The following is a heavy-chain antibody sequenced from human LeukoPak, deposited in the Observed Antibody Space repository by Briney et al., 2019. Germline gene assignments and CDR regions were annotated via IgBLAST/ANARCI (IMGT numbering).Heavy chain of an antibody. D-gene: IGHD1-26*01. CDR2: VWYDGSNI. CDR3: ARGGYSGTYYFDY. CDR1: GFTFSTYG. V-gene: IGHV3-33*01. Sequence: PGRSLRLSCAASGFTFSTYGMHWVRRAPGKGLEWVAVVWYDGSNIHYVDSVKGRFTISRDNSKSTLYLQMNSLTAEDTAVYYCARGGYSGTYYFDYWGQGTLATVSS. J-gene: IGHJ4*02.